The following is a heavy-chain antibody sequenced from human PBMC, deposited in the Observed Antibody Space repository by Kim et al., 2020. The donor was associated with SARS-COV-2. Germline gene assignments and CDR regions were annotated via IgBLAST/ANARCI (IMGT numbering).Heavy chain of an antibody. J-gene: IGHJ4*02. CDR3: ARDQQQQLVPTD. Sequence: YYADSVKGRFTISRDNSKNTLYLQMNSLRAEDTAVYYCARDQQQQLVPTDWGQGTLVTVSS. D-gene: IGHD6-13*01. V-gene: IGHV3-33*01.